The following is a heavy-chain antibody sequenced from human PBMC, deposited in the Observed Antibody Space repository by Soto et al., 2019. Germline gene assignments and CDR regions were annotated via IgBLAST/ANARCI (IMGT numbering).Heavy chain of an antibody. Sequence: GESLKISCAASGFSFSNAWMNWVRQAPGKGLEWVGRIKSKTDGGTTDYGAPVKGRFAISRDDSKNTLYLQMNSLKTEDTAVYYCTTDGNYFLFDYWGQGTLVTVSS. J-gene: IGHJ4*02. CDR2: IKSKTDGGTT. CDR1: GFSFSNAW. CDR3: TTDGNYFLFDY. D-gene: IGHD1-7*01. V-gene: IGHV3-15*07.